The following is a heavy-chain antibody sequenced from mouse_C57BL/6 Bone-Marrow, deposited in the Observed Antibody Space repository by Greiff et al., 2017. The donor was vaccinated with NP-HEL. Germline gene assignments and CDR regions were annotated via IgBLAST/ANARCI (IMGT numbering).Heavy chain of an antibody. CDR3: VRRGRDYYAMDY. D-gene: IGHD1-1*01. CDR2: IRSKSNNYAT. CDR1: GFSFNTYA. V-gene: IGHV10-1*01. Sequence: EVKLVESGGGLVQPKGSLKLSCAASGFSFNTYAMNCVRQAPGKGLEWVARIRSKSNNYATYYADSVKDRFTISRDDSESMLYLQMNNLKTEDTAMYYCVRRGRDYYAMDYWGQGTSVTVSS. J-gene: IGHJ4*01.